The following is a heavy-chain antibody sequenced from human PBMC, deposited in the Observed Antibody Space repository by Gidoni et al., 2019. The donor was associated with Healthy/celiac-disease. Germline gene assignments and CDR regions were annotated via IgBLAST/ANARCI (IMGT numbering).Heavy chain of an antibody. Sequence: QVQLQESGPGLVKPSQTLSLTCTVSGGSIRSGSYYWSWIRQPAGKGLEWIGRIYTSGSTNYNPSLKSRVTISVDTSKNQFSLKLSSVTAADTAVYYCARVSRRGNWFDPWGQGTLVTVSS. CDR3: ARVSRRGNWFDP. J-gene: IGHJ5*02. V-gene: IGHV4-61*02. CDR2: IYTSGST. CDR1: GGSIRSGSYY.